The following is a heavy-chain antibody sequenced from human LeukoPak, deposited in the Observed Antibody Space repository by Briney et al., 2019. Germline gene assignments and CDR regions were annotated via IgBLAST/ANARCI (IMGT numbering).Heavy chain of an antibody. Sequence: GGSLRLSCAASGFTFSNYWMHWVRQAPGKGLVWVSHINSDGSSTTYADSVKGRFTISRDNAKNTLYLQMNSLRAEDTAVYYCARCTTGKTFGSLREIKKSREIDYWGQGTLVTVSS. CDR3: ARCTTGKTFGSLREIKKSREIDY. D-gene: IGHD1-1*01. CDR2: INSDGSST. J-gene: IGHJ4*02. CDR1: GFTFSNYW. V-gene: IGHV3-74*01.